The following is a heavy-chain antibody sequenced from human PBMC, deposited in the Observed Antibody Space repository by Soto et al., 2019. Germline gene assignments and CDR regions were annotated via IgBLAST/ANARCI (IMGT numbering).Heavy chain of an antibody. V-gene: IGHV3-21*01. CDR2: INEDSSYI. D-gene: IGHD3-3*01. J-gene: IGHJ6*03. CDR3: VRDFGWYFRSGYMDV. Sequence: EVHLVESGGGLVKPGGSLRLSCAASGFDFTSYSMNWVRQAPGKGLEGVSSINEDSSYIYYAHSLRGRFTISRDNAKDSLYLQMNSLRAEDTAVYYCVRDFGWYFRSGYMDVWGDGATVTVSS. CDR1: GFDFTSYS.